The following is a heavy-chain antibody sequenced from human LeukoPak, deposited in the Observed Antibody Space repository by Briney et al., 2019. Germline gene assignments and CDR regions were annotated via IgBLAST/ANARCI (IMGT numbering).Heavy chain of an antibody. CDR3: AREYFAYDSGYFDA. Sequence: SETLSLTCSASGFSITTGSYWGWVRQPPGKGLECIGTIYHSGTTYYNPSLKSRVTISMDTSKNQFSLNLTSMTAADTAVYYCAREYFAYDSGYFDAWGHGTLVTVSS. CDR2: IYHSGTT. J-gene: IGHJ4*01. CDR1: GFSITTGSY. D-gene: IGHD3-10*01. V-gene: IGHV4-38-2*02.